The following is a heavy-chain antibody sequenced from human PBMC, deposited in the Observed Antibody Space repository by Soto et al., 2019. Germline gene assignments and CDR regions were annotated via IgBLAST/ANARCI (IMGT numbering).Heavy chain of an antibody. J-gene: IGHJ4*02. CDR3: ARDPVAGTYFDY. CDR2: INAYNGNT. Sequence: QVQLVQSGAEVKKPGASVKVSCKASGYTFTSYGISWVRQAPGQGLEWMGWINAYNGNTNYAQKLQGRVTMTTDTATSTAYIALRSVRSDDTAVYYCARDPVAGTYFDYWGQGALVTVSS. V-gene: IGHV1-18*01. D-gene: IGHD6-19*01. CDR1: GYTFTSYG.